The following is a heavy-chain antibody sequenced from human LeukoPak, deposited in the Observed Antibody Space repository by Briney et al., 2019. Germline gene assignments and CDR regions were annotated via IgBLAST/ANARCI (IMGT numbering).Heavy chain of an antibody. CDR1: GFTFGSYE. CDR3: ASNQGYDILTGYYPNPSWFDP. CDR2: ISSSGSAI. J-gene: IGHJ5*02. V-gene: IGHV3-48*03. Sequence: GGSLRLSCAASGFTFGSYEMNWVRQAPGKGLEWVSYISSSGSAIYFADSVKGRFTISRDNAKNSLYLQMNSLRAEDTAVYYCASNQGYDILTGYYPNPSWFDPWGQGTLVTVSS. D-gene: IGHD3-9*01.